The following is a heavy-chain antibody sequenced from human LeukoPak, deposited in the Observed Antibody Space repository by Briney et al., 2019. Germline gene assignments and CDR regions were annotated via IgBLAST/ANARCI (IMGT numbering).Heavy chain of an antibody. Sequence: PGRSLRLSCAASGFTFSSYGMHWVRQAPGKGLEWVAVISYDGSNKYYADSVKGRFTISRDNSKNTLYLQMNSLRAEDTAVYYCATSIFWSGYYQVYWGQGTLVTVSS. CDR3: ATSIFWSGYYQVY. D-gene: IGHD3-3*01. CDR2: ISYDGSNK. V-gene: IGHV3-30*03. J-gene: IGHJ4*02. CDR1: GFTFSSYG.